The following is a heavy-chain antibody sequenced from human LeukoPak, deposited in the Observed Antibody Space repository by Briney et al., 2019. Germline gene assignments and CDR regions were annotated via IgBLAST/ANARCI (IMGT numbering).Heavy chain of an antibody. J-gene: IGHJ5*02. CDR2: MYYSGSI. Sequence: PSETLSLTCTVSGGSISSYYWTWIRQPPGKGLEWIGYMYYSGSINYNPSLKSRVTISIDTSKNQFSLKLNSVTAADTAVYYCARLRQTWFDPWGQGTLVTVSS. V-gene: IGHV4-59*08. CDR3: ARLRQTWFDP. CDR1: GGSISSYY.